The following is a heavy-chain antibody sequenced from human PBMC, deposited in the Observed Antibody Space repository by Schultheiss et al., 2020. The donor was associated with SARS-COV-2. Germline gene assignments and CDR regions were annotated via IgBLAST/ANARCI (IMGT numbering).Heavy chain of an antibody. CDR1: GGSISSYY. J-gene: IGHJ5*02. CDR3: ARAYSSSWKRPNNWFDP. Sequence: SQTLSLTCTVSGGSISSYYWSWIRQPPGKGLEWIGEINHSGSTNYNPSLKSRVTISVDTSKNQFSLKLSSVTAADTAVYYCARAYSSSWKRPNNWFDPWGQGTLVTVSS. D-gene: IGHD6-13*01. CDR2: INHSGST. V-gene: IGHV4-34*01.